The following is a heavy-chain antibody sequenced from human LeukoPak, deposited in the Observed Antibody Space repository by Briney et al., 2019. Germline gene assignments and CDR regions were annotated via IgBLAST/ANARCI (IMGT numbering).Heavy chain of an antibody. CDR1: GFTFSDYY. V-gene: IGHV3-11*01. CDR3: ARDDAGRVVETSGDY. J-gene: IGHJ4*02. Sequence: PGGSLRLSCAASGFTFSDYYMSWIRQAPGKGLEWVSYISSSGSTIYYADSVKGRLTISRDNAKNSLYLQMNSLRAEDTAVYYCARDDAGRVVETSGDYWGQGTLVTVSS. D-gene: IGHD2-2*01. CDR2: ISSSGSTI.